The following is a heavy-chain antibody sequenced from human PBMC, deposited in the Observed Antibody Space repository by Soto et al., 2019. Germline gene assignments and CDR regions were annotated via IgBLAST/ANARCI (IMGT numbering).Heavy chain of an antibody. CDR2: IYYSGST. J-gene: IGHJ6*02. V-gene: IGHV4-31*03. CDR1: GGSISRAVYY. Sequence: LXLTCTVSGGSISRAVYYWIWIRQHPGKGLEWIGYIYYSGSTYYNPSLKSRVTISVDTSKNQFSLKLSSVTAADTAVYYCARDFRRMDVWGQGTTVTVPS. CDR3: ARDFRRMDV.